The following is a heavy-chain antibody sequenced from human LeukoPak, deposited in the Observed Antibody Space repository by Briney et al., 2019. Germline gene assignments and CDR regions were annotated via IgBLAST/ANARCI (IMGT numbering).Heavy chain of an antibody. V-gene: IGHV3-21*01. Sequence: PGGSLRLSCAASGFSFRTHSMKWVRQAPGKGLEWVSSISTTSTYIHYAESVKGRFTISRDNAKNSLYLQMNRLRAEDTAVYYCVRGLAGIGPWGQGTLVTVSS. D-gene: IGHD3-3*02. J-gene: IGHJ5*02. CDR3: VRGLAGIGP. CDR2: ISTTSTYI. CDR1: GFSFRTHS.